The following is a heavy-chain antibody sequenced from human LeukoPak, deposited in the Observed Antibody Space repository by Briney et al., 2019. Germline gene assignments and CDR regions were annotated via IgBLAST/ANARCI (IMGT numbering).Heavy chain of an antibody. CDR1: GYTFTGYY. CDR2: INPNSGGT. CDR3: ARVPRGDYGLDY. Sequence: ASVKVSCKASGYTFTGYYMHWVRQAPGQGLEWMGWINPNSGGTNYAQKFQGRVTMTRDTSISTAYMELSRLRSDVTAVYYCARVPRGDYGLDYWGQGTLVTVSS. V-gene: IGHV1-2*02. D-gene: IGHD4/OR15-4a*01. J-gene: IGHJ4*02.